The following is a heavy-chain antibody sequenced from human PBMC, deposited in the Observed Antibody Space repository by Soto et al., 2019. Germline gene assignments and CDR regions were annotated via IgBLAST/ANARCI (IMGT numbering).Heavy chain of an antibody. J-gene: IGHJ5*02. CDR1: GFTFSSYA. CDR3: ARDFGSGVVVAATAPEWFDP. CDR2: ISYDGSNK. V-gene: IGHV3-30-3*01. Sequence: PGGSLRLSCAASGFTFSSYAMHWVRQAPGKGLEWVAVISYDGSNKYYADSVKGRFTISRDNSKNTLYLQMNSLRAEDTAVYYCARDFGSGVVVAATAPEWFDPWGQGTLVTVSS. D-gene: IGHD2-15*01.